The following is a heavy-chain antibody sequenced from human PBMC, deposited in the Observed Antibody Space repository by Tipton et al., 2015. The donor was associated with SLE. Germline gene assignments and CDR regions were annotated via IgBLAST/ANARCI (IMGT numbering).Heavy chain of an antibody. CDR3: ARGEMDVFDM. V-gene: IGHV4-30-2*01. J-gene: IGHJ3*02. CDR2: IFRRGNA. Sequence: TLSLTCAVSGGSINSGDYSWSWIRRPPGKGLEWIGYIFRRGNAYYNPSLKSRVTISLDMSTNQFSLRLDSATAADTAVYYCARGEMDVFDMWGQGTVVSVSS. D-gene: IGHD5-24*01. CDR1: GGSINSGDYS.